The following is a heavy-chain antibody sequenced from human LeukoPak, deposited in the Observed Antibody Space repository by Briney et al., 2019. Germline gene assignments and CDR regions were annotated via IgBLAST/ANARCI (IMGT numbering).Heavy chain of an antibody. CDR1: GDSVSSNSAA. D-gene: IGHD4-23*01. CDR2: TYYRSKWYN. J-gene: IGHJ4*02. Sequence: SQTLSLTCAISGDSVSSNSAAWNWIRQSPSRGLEWLGRTYYRSKWYNDYAVSVKSRITINPDTSKNQFSLQLSSVTPEDTAVYYCARGAGDYGGNLVGIDYWGQGTLVTVSS. V-gene: IGHV6-1*01. CDR3: ARGAGDYGGNLVGIDY.